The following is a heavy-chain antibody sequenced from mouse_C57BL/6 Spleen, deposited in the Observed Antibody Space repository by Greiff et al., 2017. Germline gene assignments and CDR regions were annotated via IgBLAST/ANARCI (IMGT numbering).Heavy chain of an antibody. V-gene: IGHV1-50*01. Sequence: VQLQQPGAELVKPGASVKLSCKASGYTFTSYWMQWVKQRPGQGLEWIGEIDPSDSYTNYNQKLKGKATLTVDTSSSTAYMQLSSVTSEDSAVYYCARLLSGSSYDDFDYWGQGTTLTVSS. J-gene: IGHJ2*01. D-gene: IGHD1-1*01. CDR2: IDPSDSYT. CDR1: GYTFTSYW. CDR3: ARLLSGSSYDDFDY.